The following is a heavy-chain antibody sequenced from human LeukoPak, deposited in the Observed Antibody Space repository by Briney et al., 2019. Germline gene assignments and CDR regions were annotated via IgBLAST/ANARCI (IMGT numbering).Heavy chain of an antibody. CDR2: IKQDGSEK. V-gene: IGHV3-7*01. CDR1: GFTFSSYW. J-gene: IGHJ4*02. Sequence: PGGSLRLSCAASGFTFSSYWMSWVRQAPGKGLEWVANIKQDGSEKFYVDSVKGRFTISRDNAKKSLYLQMNSLRAEDTAVYYCARDRDKWGSGSFHFDYWGQGTLVTVSS. D-gene: IGHD3-10*01. CDR3: ARDRDKWGSGSFHFDY.